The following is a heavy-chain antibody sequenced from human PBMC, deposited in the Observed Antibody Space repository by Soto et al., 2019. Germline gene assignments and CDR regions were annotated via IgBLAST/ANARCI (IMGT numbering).Heavy chain of an antibody. CDR3: AKDFTPYGDYNWFDP. D-gene: IGHD4-17*01. Sequence: PGGSLRLSCAASGFTFSSYAMSWVRQAPGKGLEWVSAISGSGGSTYYADSVKGRFTISRDNSKNTLYLQMNSLRAKDTAVYYCAKDFTPYGDYNWFDPWGQGTLVTVSS. CDR1: GFTFSSYA. V-gene: IGHV3-23*01. J-gene: IGHJ5*02. CDR2: ISGSGGST.